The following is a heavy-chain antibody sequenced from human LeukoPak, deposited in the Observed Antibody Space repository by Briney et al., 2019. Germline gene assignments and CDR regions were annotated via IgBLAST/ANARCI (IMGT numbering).Heavy chain of an antibody. CDR1: GFSFSSYA. CDR3: ARELAY. CDR2: ISYDGSNK. V-gene: IGHV3-30*04. Sequence: GGSLRLSCAASGFSFSSYAMHWVRQAPGKGLEWVAVISYDGSNKYYADSVKGRFTISRDNSKNTLYLQMSSLRAEDTAVYYCARELAYWGQGTLVTVSS. J-gene: IGHJ4*02.